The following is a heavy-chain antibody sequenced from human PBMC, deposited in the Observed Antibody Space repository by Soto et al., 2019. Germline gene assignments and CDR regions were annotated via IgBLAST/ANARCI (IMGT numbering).Heavy chain of an antibody. V-gene: IGHV3-23*01. J-gene: IGHJ6*02. CDR3: VKDLNFDFWTGYRYYAMEI. CDR2: INGNGRKT. Sequence: EEQLLESGGDLVHPGGSLKLSCAASGFTFSSYAMNWVRQAPGKGLEWVSSINGNGRKTSYADSVRCRFTISRDNSKNTLFLHVNSLRAEDTAVYYCVKDLNFDFWTGYRYYAMEIWGQGTTVTVS. CDR1: GFTFSSYA. D-gene: IGHD3-3*01.